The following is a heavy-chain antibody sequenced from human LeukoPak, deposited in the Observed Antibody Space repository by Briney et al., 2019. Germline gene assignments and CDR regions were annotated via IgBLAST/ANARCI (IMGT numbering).Heavy chain of an antibody. CDR2: ISYDGSNK. Sequence: PGRSLRLSCAASGFTFSSYGMHWVRQAPGKGLEWVAVISYDGSNKYYADSVKGRFTISRDNSKNTLYLQMNSLRAEDTAVYYCAKGYCSSTSCYHDAFDIWGQGTMVTVSS. V-gene: IGHV3-30*18. J-gene: IGHJ3*02. CDR1: GFTFSSYG. D-gene: IGHD2-2*01. CDR3: AKGYCSSTSCYHDAFDI.